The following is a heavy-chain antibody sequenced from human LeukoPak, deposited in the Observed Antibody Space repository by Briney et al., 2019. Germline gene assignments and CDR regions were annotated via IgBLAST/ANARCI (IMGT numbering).Heavy chain of an antibody. J-gene: IGHJ6*02. CDR3: AKDRGAPDFYYYYYGMDV. CDR1: GFTFNNYW. D-gene: IGHD1-14*01. V-gene: IGHV3-74*01. CDR2: INGDGRST. Sequence: EGSLRLSCAGSGFTFNNYWMHWVRQVPGKGLEWVSRINGDGRSTSYADSVKGRFTITRDNAKYTLFLQMNNLGAEDTAVYYCAKDRGAPDFYYYYYGMDVWGQGTTVTVSS.